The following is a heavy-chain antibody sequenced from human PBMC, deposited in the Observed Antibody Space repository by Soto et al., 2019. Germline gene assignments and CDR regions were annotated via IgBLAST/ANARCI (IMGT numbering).Heavy chain of an antibody. CDR2: ISGSGGST. V-gene: IGHV3-23*01. CDR1: GFTFSSYA. D-gene: IGHD3-10*01. CDR3: AQDLITMVRGVMDV. J-gene: IGHJ6*02. Sequence: EVQLLESGGGLVQPGGSLRLSCAASGFTFSSYAMSWVRQAPGKGLEWVSAISGSGGSTYYADSVKGRFTISRDNSKNTLYLQMHSLRAEDTVVYYCAQDLITMVRGVMDVWGQGTTVTVSS.